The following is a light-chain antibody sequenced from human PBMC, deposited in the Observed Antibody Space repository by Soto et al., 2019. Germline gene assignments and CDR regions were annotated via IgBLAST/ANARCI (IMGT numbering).Light chain of an antibody. CDR1: QGISNY. CDR2: AAS. V-gene: IGKV1-27*01. CDR3: QKYNSASWT. Sequence: DIQMTQSPSSLSASVGDRVTITCRASQGISNYLAWYQQKPGKVPKLLIYAASTLQSGVTSRFSGSGSGTDVTLTISSLPPEDVGTYYCQKYNSASWTFGQGMKMDIK. J-gene: IGKJ1*01.